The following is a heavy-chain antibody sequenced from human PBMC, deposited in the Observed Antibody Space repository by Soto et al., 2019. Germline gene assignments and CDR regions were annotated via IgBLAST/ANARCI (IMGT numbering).Heavy chain of an antibody. CDR1: EFTFSSDW. Sequence: GSLRLSCAASEFTFSSDWMSWVRQAPGKGLEWVANIKQDGSERYYVDSVKGRFTISRDNAKNSLFLQMNSLRADDTAVYYCASETSSGTSDYWGQGTLVTVSS. D-gene: IGHD1-26*01. J-gene: IGHJ4*02. CDR3: ASETSSGTSDY. V-gene: IGHV3-7*03. CDR2: IKQDGSER.